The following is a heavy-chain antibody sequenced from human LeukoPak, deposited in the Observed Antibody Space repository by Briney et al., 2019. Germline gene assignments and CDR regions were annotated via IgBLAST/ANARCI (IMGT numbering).Heavy chain of an antibody. J-gene: IGHJ4*02. CDR1: GFTFSSYS. V-gene: IGHV3-15*01. Sequence: PGGSLRLSCAASGFTFSSYSMNWVRQAPGKGLEWVGRIKSKTNGGTTDYAAPVKGRFTISRDDSKNTLYLQMSSLKTEDTAVYYCTKFDYAAFEYWGQGTLVTVSS. D-gene: IGHD4-17*01. CDR3: TKFDYAAFEY. CDR2: IKSKTNGGTT.